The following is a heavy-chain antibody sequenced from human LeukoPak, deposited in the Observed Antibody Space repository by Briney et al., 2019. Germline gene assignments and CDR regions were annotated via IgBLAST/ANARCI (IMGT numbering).Heavy chain of an antibody. CDR3: ARLIDTSGYYYGFQVDYFDY. CDR1: GGSISSSGYF. V-gene: IGHV4-39*01. J-gene: IGHJ4*02. CDR2: IYYSEIT. D-gene: IGHD3-22*01. Sequence: SETLSLTCTVSGGSISSSGYFWGWIRQPPGEGLEWIGSIYYSEITYYSPSLKSRVTISVDTSRNQFSLKLNSVTAADTAVYYCARLIDTSGYYYGFQVDYFDYWGQGTLVTVSS.